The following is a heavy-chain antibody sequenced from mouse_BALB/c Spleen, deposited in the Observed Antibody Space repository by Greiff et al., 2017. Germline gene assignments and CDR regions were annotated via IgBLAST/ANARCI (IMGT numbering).Heavy chain of an antibody. CDR3: AREGMFTTDY. Sequence: QVQLQQSGPELVKPGASVRISCKASGYTFTSYYIHWVKQRPGQGLEWIGWIYPGNVNTKYNEKFKGKATLTADKSSSTAYMQLSSLTSEDSAVYFCAREGMFTTDYWGQGTTLTVSS. J-gene: IGHJ2*01. V-gene: IGHV1S56*01. CDR1: GYTFTSYY. D-gene: IGHD2-2*01. CDR2: IYPGNVNT.